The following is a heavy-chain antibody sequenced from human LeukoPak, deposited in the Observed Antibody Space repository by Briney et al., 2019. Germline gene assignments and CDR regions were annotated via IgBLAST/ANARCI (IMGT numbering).Heavy chain of an antibody. CDR1: GFTFSSYE. D-gene: IGHD6-13*01. V-gene: IGHV3-23*01. J-gene: IGHJ4*02. Sequence: GGSLRLSCAASGFTFSSYEMNWVRQAPGKGLEWVSGISGSGGSTYYADSVKGRFTISRDNSNNTLYLQMNSLRAEDTAVYYCTKDSVAAASLPMTFDYWGQGTLVTVSS. CDR2: ISGSGGST. CDR3: TKDSVAAASLPMTFDY.